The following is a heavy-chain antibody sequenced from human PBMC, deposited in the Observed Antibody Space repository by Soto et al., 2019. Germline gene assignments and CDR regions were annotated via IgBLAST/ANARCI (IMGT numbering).Heavy chain of an antibody. Sequence: GGSLRLSCAASGFTFSSYAMHWVRQAPGKGLEWVAVISYDGSNKYYADSVKGRFTISRDNSKNTLYLQMNSLRAEDTAVYYCARDRLRYYWNEYAYYYYGMDVWGQGTTVTVSS. J-gene: IGHJ6*02. D-gene: IGHD1-1*01. CDR2: ISYDGSNK. V-gene: IGHV3-30-3*01. CDR1: GFTFSSYA. CDR3: ARDRLRYYWNEYAYYYYGMDV.